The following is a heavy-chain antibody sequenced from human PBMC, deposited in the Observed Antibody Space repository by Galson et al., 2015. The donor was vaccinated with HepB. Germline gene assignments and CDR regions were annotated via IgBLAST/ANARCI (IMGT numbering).Heavy chain of an antibody. CDR2: IWYDGSNK. Sequence: SLRLSCAASGFTFSSYGMHWVRQAPGKGLEWVAVIWYDGSNKYYADSVKGRFTISRDNSKNTLYLQMNSLRAEDTAVYYCARGGQLAGGSYYYYYMDVWGKGTTVTVPS. V-gene: IGHV3-33*01. D-gene: IGHD6-6*01. J-gene: IGHJ6*03. CDR3: ARGGQLAGGSYYYYYMDV. CDR1: GFTFSSYG.